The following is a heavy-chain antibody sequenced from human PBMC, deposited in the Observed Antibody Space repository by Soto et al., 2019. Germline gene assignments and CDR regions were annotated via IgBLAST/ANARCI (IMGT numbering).Heavy chain of an antibody. CDR2: INHSGST. D-gene: IGHD3-3*01. CDR3: ARPYYDFWSGYYYYYMDV. V-gene: IGHV4-34*01. CDR1: GGSFSGYY. J-gene: IGHJ6*03. Sequence: PSETLSLTCAVYGGSFSGYYWSWIRQPPGKGLEWIGEINHSGSTNYNPSLKSRVTISVDTSKNQFSLKLSSVTAADTAVYYCARPYYDFWSGYYYYYMDVWGKGTTVTVSS.